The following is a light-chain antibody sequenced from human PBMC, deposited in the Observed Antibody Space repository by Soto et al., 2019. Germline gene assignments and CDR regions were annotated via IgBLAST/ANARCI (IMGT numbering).Light chain of an antibody. CDR3: QQSYSAPRA. CDR1: QSISTF. J-gene: IGKJ1*01. V-gene: IGKV1-39*01. CDR2: AAT. Sequence: DIQMTQSPSSLSASVGDRVTITCRASQSISTFLNWYQQTPGRAPKLLIYAATTLQRGVPSRFVGTGSGTDFTLTISSLQPEDFATYFCQQSYSAPRAFGQGTKVDIK.